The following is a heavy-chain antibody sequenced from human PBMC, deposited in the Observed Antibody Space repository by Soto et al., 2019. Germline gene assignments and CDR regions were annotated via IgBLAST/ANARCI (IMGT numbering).Heavy chain of an antibody. CDR2: IIPILGIA. D-gene: IGHD2-21*02. CDR3: ARGTYCGGDCFFPWFDP. J-gene: IGHJ5*02. CDR1: GGTFSSYT. V-gene: IGHV1-69*02. Sequence: QVQLVQSGAEVKKPGSSVKVSCKASGGTFSSYTISWVRQAPGQGLEWIGRIIPILGIANYAQKFQGRVTITADKSTSRAYMELSSLRSEDTAVYYCARGTYCGGDCFFPWFDPWGQGTLVTVSS.